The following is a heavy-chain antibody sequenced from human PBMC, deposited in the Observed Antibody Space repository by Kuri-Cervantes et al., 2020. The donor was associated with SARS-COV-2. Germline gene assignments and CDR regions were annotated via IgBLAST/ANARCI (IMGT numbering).Heavy chain of an antibody. D-gene: IGHD6-6*01. CDR2: IYYSGRT. J-gene: IGHJ6*02. Sequence: ESLKISCHVPGGSLSSSSYYWGWVRRPPGKGLEWIGSIYYSGRTYYNPSLKSQVTISVDKSNNQFSLKLSSVTAADTAVYYCARREQLVSRNYYYYYGMDVWGQGTTVTVSS. CDR3: ARREQLVSRNYYYYYGMDV. CDR1: GGSLSSSSYY. V-gene: IGHV4-39*01.